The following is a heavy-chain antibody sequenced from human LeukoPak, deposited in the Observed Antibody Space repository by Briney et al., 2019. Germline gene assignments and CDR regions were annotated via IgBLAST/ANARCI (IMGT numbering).Heavy chain of an antibody. CDR3: IKDMGFDLLKDAVDV. Sequence: PGRSLRLSCAGAGFSLDDYAMHWVRQPPGKGLEWVSSISWDSGNMAYADSVKGRFTISRDNAKNSLFLQMNSLRAEDTALYYCIKDMGFDLLKDAVDVWGQGTMVTVSS. CDR1: GFSLDDYA. CDR2: ISWDSGNM. J-gene: IGHJ3*01. D-gene: IGHD1-26*01. V-gene: IGHV3-9*01.